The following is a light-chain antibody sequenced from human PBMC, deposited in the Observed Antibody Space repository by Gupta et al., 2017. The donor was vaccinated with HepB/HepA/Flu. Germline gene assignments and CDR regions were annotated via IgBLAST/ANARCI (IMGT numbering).Light chain of an antibody. J-gene: IGLJ2*01. CDR3: QVWDSSSDHVV. CDR2: DDS. V-gene: IGLV3-21*03. CDR1: NLGSKS. Sequence: SYVLTQPPSVSVAPGKTARITCGGDNLGSKSVHWYQQKPGQAPVLVVFDDSDRPSGIPERFSGSTSGNTATLTISRVEAGDEADYYCQVWDSSSDHVVFGGGTKLTVL.